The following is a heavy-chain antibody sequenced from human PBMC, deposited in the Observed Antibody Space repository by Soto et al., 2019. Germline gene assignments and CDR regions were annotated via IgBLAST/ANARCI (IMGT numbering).Heavy chain of an antibody. CDR2: ISPSSGHI. D-gene: IGHD1-20*01. V-gene: IGHV3-21*02. CDR3: ARFRLPAAMIITATTYGMDV. CDR1: GFSFSSYN. Sequence: DVQLVESGGGLVKPGESLRLSCSASGFSFSSYNMNWVRQAPGKGLEWVSVISPSSGHISYADSVKGRFTISRDDARHSLHLQMNSLRPEDTAVYYCARFRLPAAMIITATTYGMDVWGQGTTVTVSS. J-gene: IGHJ6*02.